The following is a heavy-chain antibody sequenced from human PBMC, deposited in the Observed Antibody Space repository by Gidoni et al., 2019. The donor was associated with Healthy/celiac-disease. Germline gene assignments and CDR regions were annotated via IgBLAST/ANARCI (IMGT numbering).Heavy chain of an antibody. D-gene: IGHD6-13*01. CDR3: ARDGGSSGKANV. V-gene: IGHV4-61*02. Sequence: QVQLQESGPGLVKPSQTLSLTCTVSGGSISSGSSHWCWIRQPAGKGLEWIGRIYTSGSTNYNPSLKSRVTISVDTSKNQFSLKLSSVTAADTAVYYCARDGGSSGKANVWGQGTTVTVSS. J-gene: IGHJ6*02. CDR1: GGSISSGSSH. CDR2: IYTSGST.